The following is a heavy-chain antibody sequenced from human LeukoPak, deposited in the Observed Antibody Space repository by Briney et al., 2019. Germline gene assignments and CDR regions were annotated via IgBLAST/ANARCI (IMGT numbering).Heavy chain of an antibody. CDR1: GGSISSYY. CDR2: IYYSGST. D-gene: IGHD3-10*01. V-gene: IGHV4-59*01. CDR3: ARVGSFPPHFDY. J-gene: IGHJ4*02. Sequence: PSETLSLTCTVSGGSISSYYWSWIRQPPGKGLEWIGHIYYSGSTNYNPSLKGRVTISVDTSKNQFSLKLSSVTAADTAVYYCARVGSFPPHFDYWGQGTLVAVSS.